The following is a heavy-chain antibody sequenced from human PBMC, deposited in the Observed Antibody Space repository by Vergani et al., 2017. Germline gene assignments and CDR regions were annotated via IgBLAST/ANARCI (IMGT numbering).Heavy chain of an antibody. CDR3: AREPPLTGFFDY. V-gene: IGHV1-46*03. Sequence: QVQLVQSGAEAGKPGASEKISCKASGYTFTAYYIHWVRQAPEQGLEWVGVISPDGFSTFYAQKFQGRVTITRDTSTSTVYVEVTSLRSDDTAVYYCAREPPLTGFFDYWGQGTLVTVSS. CDR2: ISPDGFST. D-gene: IGHD3-9*01. CDR1: GYTFTAYY. J-gene: IGHJ4*02.